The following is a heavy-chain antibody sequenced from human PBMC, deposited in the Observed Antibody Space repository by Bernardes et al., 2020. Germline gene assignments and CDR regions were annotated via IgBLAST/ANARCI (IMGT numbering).Heavy chain of an antibody. V-gene: IGHV3-7*01. CDR2: IKQDGSEK. Sequence: GGSLRLSCAASGFTFSSYWMSWVRQAPGKGLEWVANIKQDGSEKYYVDSVKGRFTISRDNAKNSLYLQMNSLRAEDTAVYYCARGGGGPRTRCCWDYWGQGTLVTVSS. D-gene: IGHD2-21*01. CDR1: GFTFSSYW. CDR3: ARGGGGPRTRCCWDY. J-gene: IGHJ4*02.